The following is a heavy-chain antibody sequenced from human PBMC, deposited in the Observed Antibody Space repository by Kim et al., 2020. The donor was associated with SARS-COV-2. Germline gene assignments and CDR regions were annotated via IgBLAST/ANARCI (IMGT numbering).Heavy chain of an antibody. CDR2: IWYDGSNK. J-gene: IGHJ6*02. Sequence: GGSLRLSCAASGFTFSSYGMHWVRQAPGKGLEWVAVIWYDGSNKYYADSVKGRFTISRDNSKNTLYLQMNSLRAEDTAVYYCAKSDRNLGRYMDVWGQGTTVTVSS. CDR1: GFTFSSYG. CDR3: AKSDRNLGRYMDV. V-gene: IGHV3-33*06. D-gene: IGHD2-15*01.